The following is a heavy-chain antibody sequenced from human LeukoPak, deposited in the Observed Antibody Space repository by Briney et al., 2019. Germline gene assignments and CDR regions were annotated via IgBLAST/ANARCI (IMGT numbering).Heavy chain of an antibody. CDR1: GFTFSSYG. CDR2: ISGTGGST. V-gene: IGHV3-23*01. Sequence: GGSLRLSCAASGFTFSSYGMSWVRQAPGKGLEWVSAISGTGGSTYYADSVKGRFTISRDNSKNTLYLQTNRLRAEDTAVYHCTKIGGEFYYNYYYMDVWGKGTTVTVSS. D-gene: IGHD4-17*01. CDR3: TKIGGEFYYNYYYMDV. J-gene: IGHJ6*03.